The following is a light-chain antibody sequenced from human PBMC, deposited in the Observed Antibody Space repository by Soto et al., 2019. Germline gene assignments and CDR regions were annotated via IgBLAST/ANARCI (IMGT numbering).Light chain of an antibody. CDR2: DAS. V-gene: IGKV3-11*01. Sequence: EIVLTQSPATLSLSPGERATLSCRASQSVSSYLAWYQQKPGQAPRLLIYDASNRATGIPARFSGSGSGTYFTLTISSLEPEDLAVYYCQQRSNWPLSYTFGQGTKLEIK. CDR3: QQRSNWPLSYT. J-gene: IGKJ2*01. CDR1: QSVSSY.